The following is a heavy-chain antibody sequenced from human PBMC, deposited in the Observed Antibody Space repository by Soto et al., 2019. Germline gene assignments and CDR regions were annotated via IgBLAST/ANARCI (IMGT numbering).Heavy chain of an antibody. Sequence: SETLSLTCTVSGYSISSGYYWGWIRQPPGKGLEWIGSIYHSGSTYYNPSLKSRVTISVDTSKNQFSLKLSSVTAADTAVYYCARVTLRLGELSLPYYFDYWGQGTLVTVSS. CDR2: IYHSGST. V-gene: IGHV4-38-2*02. D-gene: IGHD3-16*02. CDR1: GYSISSGYY. J-gene: IGHJ4*02. CDR3: ARVTLRLGELSLPYYFDY.